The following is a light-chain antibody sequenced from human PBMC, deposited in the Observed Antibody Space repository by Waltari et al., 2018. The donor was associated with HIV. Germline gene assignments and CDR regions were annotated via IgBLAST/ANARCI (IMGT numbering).Light chain of an antibody. CDR3: QQLNTYPRT. V-gene: IGKV1-9*01. CDR2: AAS. CDR1: QGISSY. Sequence: DIQLTQSPSFLSASVGDRVTLTCRASQGISSYLAWYQQKPGKAPNLLIDAASTLQSGVPSRFSGSGSGTEFILTISSLQPEDFATYYGQQLNTYPRTFGQGTKLEIK. J-gene: IGKJ2*01.